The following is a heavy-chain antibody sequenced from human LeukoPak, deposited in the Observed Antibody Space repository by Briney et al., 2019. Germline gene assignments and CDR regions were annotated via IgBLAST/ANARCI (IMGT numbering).Heavy chain of an antibody. CDR1: GGFISSYY. Sequence: SETLSLTCTVSGGFISSYYWSWIRQPPGKGLEWIGYIYTSGSTNYNPSLKSRVTISVDTSKNQFSLKLSSVTAADTAVYYCARQEERYSYGRALYYFDYWGQGTLVTVSS. CDR2: IYTSGST. J-gene: IGHJ4*02. V-gene: IGHV4-4*09. CDR3: ARQEERYSYGRALYYFDY. D-gene: IGHD5-18*01.